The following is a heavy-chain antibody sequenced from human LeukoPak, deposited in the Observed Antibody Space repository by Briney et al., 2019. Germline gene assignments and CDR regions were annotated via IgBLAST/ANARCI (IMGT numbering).Heavy chain of an antibody. CDR1: GFTFNSYA. D-gene: IGHD3-22*01. Sequence: GGSLRHSCAASGFTFNSYAMSWVRQAPGKGLEWVASITDSGESTFYADSVKGRFTISRDNSKNTLFLQMNSLRAEDTALFYCAKGRDSSGRSSDSWGQGTLVTVSS. CDR3: AKGRDSSGRSSDS. CDR2: ITDSGEST. J-gene: IGHJ4*02. V-gene: IGHV3-23*01.